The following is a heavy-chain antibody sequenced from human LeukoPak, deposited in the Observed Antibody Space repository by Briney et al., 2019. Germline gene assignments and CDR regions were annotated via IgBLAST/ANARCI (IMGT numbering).Heavy chain of an antibody. CDR3: ASLPGAAAGTGRFFYYFDY. D-gene: IGHD6-13*01. V-gene: IGHV4-39*01. CDR2: IYYSEST. J-gene: IGHJ4*02. Sequence: SETLSLTCTVSGGSISSSSYYWRWIRQPPGKGLVGIGSIYYSESTYYNPSLKSRVTISVDTSKNQFSLKLSSVTAADTAVYYCASLPGAAAGTGRFFYYFDYWGQGTLVTVSS. CDR1: GGSISSSSYY.